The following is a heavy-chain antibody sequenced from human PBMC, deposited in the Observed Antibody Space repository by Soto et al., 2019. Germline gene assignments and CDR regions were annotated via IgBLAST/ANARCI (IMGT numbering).Heavy chain of an antibody. J-gene: IGHJ4*02. V-gene: IGHV4-61*08. Sequence: PSETLSLTCTVSGGSISSGGYYWSWIRQHPGKGLEWIGYIYYSGSTNYNPSLKSRVTISVDTSKDQFSLKLSSVAAADTAMYYCARFNYFDYWGQGTLVTVSS. CDR1: GGSISSGGYY. CDR3: ARFNYFDY. CDR2: IYYSGST.